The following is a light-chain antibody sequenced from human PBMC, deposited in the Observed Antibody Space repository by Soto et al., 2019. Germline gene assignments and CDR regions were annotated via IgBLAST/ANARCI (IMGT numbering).Light chain of an antibody. CDR2: EVS. Sequence: QSALTQPASVSGSPGQSITISCTGTGSDVGGYKYVSWYQQYPGKAPKLVIYEVSNRPSGVSNRFSGSKSGNTASLTISWLRPEDEADYYCSSYTSSATSVFGTGTKVT. J-gene: IGLJ1*01. V-gene: IGLV2-14*01. CDR3: SSYTSSATSV. CDR1: GSDVGGYKY.